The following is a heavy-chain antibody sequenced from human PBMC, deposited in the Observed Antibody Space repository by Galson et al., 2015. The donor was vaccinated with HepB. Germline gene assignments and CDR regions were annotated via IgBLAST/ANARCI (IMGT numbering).Heavy chain of an antibody. Sequence: CAASGFAFSSYWMHWVRQVPGKGLVWVSRINNDGSGTDYADSVKGRFTISRDNAKNTVYLQMNSLGAEDTAVYYCARDKAPGYFDYWGQGTLVTVSS. V-gene: IGHV3-74*01. CDR3: ARDKAPGYFDY. CDR2: INNDGSGT. J-gene: IGHJ4*02. CDR1: GFAFSSYW.